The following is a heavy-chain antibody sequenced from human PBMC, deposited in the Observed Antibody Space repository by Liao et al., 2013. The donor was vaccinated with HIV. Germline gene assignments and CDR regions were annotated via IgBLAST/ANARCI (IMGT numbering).Heavy chain of an antibody. V-gene: IGHV4-34*01. CDR1: GGSFSGYY. D-gene: IGHD6-19*01. Sequence: QVHLQQWGAGLLKPSETLSLTCAVYGGSFSGYYWSWIRQTPGKGLEWIGEINHSGSTNYNPSLKSRVTISVDTSKNQFSLRLGSLTAADTAIYYCARALTVADPRPGYWGRGTPVTVSS. CDR3: ARALTVADPRPGY. CDR2: INHSGST. J-gene: IGHJ4*01.